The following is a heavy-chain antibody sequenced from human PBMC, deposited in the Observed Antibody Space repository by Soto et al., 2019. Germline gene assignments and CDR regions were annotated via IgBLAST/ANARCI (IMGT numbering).Heavy chain of an antibody. V-gene: IGHV4-34*01. Sequence: PSETLSLTCAVYGGSSSGYYWSWIRQPPGKGLEWIGEINHSGSTNYNPSLKSRVTISVDTSKSQFSLKLSSVTAADTAVYYCARVARIDSYGMDVWGQGTTVTVSS. D-gene: IGHD3-16*02. CDR3: ARVARIDSYGMDV. J-gene: IGHJ6*02. CDR1: GGSSSGYY. CDR2: INHSGST.